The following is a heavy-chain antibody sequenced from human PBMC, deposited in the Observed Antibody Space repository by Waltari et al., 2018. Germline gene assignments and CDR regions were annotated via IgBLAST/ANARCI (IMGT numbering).Heavy chain of an antibody. D-gene: IGHD6-19*01. Sequence: EVQLVESGGGLVQPGGSLRLSCVASGFIFNRDWMSWIRQAPGKGLEWVATIKPDGTVRYYVDSVKGRFTISRDNAKDSLYLQMNSLRVDDTAIYYCVKDYIGWSRDYWGQGMLVTVSS. V-gene: IGHV3-7*03. J-gene: IGHJ4*02. CDR3: VKDYIGWSRDY. CDR1: GFIFNRDW. CDR2: IKPDGTVR.